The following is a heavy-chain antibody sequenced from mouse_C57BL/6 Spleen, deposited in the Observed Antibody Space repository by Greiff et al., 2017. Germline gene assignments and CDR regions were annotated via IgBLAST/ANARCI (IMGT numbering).Heavy chain of an antibody. CDR1: GYAFSSYW. CDR2: IYPGDGDT. Sequence: VQLQQSGAELVKPGASVKISCKASGYAFSSYWMNWVKQRPGKGLEWIGQIYPGDGDTNSNGKFKGKATLTADKSSSTAYMQLSSLTSEDSAVYFGARGDYVWYFDVWGTGTTVTVSS. CDR3: ARGDYVWYFDV. D-gene: IGHD2-4*01. V-gene: IGHV1-80*01. J-gene: IGHJ1*03.